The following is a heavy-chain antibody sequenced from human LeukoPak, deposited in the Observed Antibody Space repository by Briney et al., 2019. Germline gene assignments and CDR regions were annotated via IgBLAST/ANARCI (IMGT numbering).Heavy chain of an antibody. CDR3: VSSPAYYNMDV. V-gene: IGHV3-33*05. J-gene: IGHJ6*03. CDR1: GFSSTNYV. Sequence: RESLRLSCAPSGFSSTNYVIHWVRQAPGNGREWLAVMSYDGTNKYYADTVTGRFTISRDHAQSTVDLQMNTLRGADTAVYYCVSSPAYYNMDVWGKGTTVTVSS. CDR2: MSYDGTNK.